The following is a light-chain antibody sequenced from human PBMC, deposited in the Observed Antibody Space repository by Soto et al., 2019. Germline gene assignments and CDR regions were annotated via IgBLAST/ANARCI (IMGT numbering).Light chain of an antibody. V-gene: IGLV2-23*01. J-gene: IGLJ2*01. Sequence: QSVLTQPASVSGSPGQSITISCTGTSSDVGSYNLVSWYQQHPGKAPKLMIYEGSKRPSGVSSRFSGSKSGNTASLTISGLQAEDEADYYCCSYAGSGTHVVFGGGTKVTVL. CDR3: CSYAGSGTHVV. CDR1: SSDVGSYNL. CDR2: EGS.